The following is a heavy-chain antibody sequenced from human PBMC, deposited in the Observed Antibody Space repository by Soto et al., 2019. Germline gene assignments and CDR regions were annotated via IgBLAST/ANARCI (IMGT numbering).Heavy chain of an antibody. V-gene: IGHV1-69*12. CDR1: GGTFSSYA. D-gene: IGHD2-2*01. CDR2: IIPIFGTA. CDR3: ARHVPAAGYDYGMDV. J-gene: IGHJ6*02. Sequence: QVQLVQSGAEVKKPGSSVKVSCKASGGTFSSYAISWVRQAPGQGLEWMGGIIPIFGTANYAQKLQGRVTITADESTSTADMELSSLRSEDTAVYYCARHVPAAGYDYGMDVWGQGTTVTVSS.